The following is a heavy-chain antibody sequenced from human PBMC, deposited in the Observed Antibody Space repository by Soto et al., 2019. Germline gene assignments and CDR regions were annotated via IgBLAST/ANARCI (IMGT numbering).Heavy chain of an antibody. CDR3: ARIKWGLNYYNGMDV. CDR1: GYSFSDYF. V-gene: IGHV1-2*02. Sequence: QVQLVQSGAEVKKSGASVKVSCKPSGYSFSDYFIQWVGQAPGQGLEWVAWINPKTAATNHAKKFQGRVSLTWDTSSTTAYMELNRLGPDDTAVYYCARIKWGLNYYNGMDVWGQGTTVVVSS. J-gene: IGHJ6*02. CDR2: INPKTAAT. D-gene: IGHD1-26*01.